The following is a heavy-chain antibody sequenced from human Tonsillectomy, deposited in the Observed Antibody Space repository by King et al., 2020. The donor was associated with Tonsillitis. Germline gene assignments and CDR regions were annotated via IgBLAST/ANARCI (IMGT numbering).Heavy chain of an antibody. CDR1: GFTFDVYA. Sequence: VQLVESGGGVVQPGGSLRLSCVASGFTFDVYAMHWVRQAPGKGLEWVSLISGDGGSTYYADSVKGRFTISRDNSKNSLYLQMNSLRTEDTALYYCAKNYYGSGSFYKDAYMDVWGKGTTVTVSS. D-gene: IGHD3-10*01. CDR3: AKNYYGSGSFYKDAYMDV. J-gene: IGHJ6*03. CDR2: ISGDGGST. V-gene: IGHV3-43*02.